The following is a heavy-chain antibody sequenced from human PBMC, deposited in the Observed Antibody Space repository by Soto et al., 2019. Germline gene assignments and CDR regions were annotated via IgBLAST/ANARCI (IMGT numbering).Heavy chain of an antibody. D-gene: IGHD6-19*01. Sequence: SPSLSLTCTLSSGPISSSSDYWGWIRQPPGKGLEWIGSIYYSRSTYDNPSLKSRVTISVDTSKNQFSLKLSSVTAADTAVYYCARHGCDFDYWGQGTLVTVS. CDR2: IYYSRST. CDR1: SGPISSSSDY. CDR3: ARHGCDFDY. J-gene: IGHJ4*02. V-gene: IGHV4-39*01.